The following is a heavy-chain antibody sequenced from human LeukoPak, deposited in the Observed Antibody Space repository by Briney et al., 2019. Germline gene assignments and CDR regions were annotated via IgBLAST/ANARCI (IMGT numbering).Heavy chain of an antibody. J-gene: IGHJ5*02. CDR2: IYYSGST. V-gene: IGHV4-59*01. D-gene: IGHD6-13*01. CDR3: ARVRSGYSSSWLFDP. CDR1: GGSISSYY. Sequence: SETLSLTCTVSGGSISSYYWSWIRQPPGKGLEWIGYIYYSGSTNYNPSLKSRVTISVDTSKNQFSLKLSSVTAADTAVYYCARVRSGYSSSWLFDPWGQGTLVTVSS.